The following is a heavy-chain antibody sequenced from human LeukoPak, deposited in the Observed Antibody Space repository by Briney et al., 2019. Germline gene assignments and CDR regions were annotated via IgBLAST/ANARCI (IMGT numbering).Heavy chain of an antibody. CDR2: ISSDGSNK. Sequence: GGSLRLSCVATGFTFTSFALHWVRQAPGKGLEWVAVISSDGSNKYYLDSVKGRFTISRDNSKNTLYLQMTSLRADDTAIYFCASISGASWGDFWGQGTQVTVSS. J-gene: IGHJ4*02. CDR3: ASISGASWGDF. V-gene: IGHV3-30-3*02. D-gene: IGHD3-16*01. CDR1: GFTFTSFA.